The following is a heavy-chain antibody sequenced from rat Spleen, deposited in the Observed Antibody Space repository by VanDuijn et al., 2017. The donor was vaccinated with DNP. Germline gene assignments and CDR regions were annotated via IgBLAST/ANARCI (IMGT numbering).Heavy chain of an antibody. V-gene: IGHV5-22*01. Sequence: EVQLVESGGDLVQPGGSLKLSCAASGFTFSDYYMAWVRQAPTKGLEWVAYIRFDGATTYSGDSVKGRFTISRDNAKSTLYLQINSLRSEDMATYYCARHVLPLRVWDYWGQGVMVTVSS. J-gene: IGHJ2*01. CDR1: GFTFSDYY. CDR2: IRFDGATT. CDR3: ARHVLPLRVWDY. D-gene: IGHD1-4*01.